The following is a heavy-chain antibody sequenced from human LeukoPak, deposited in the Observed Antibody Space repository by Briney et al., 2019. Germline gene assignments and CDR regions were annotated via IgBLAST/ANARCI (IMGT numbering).Heavy chain of an antibody. D-gene: IGHD3-22*01. CDR3: ASGGGYDSSGYYPLPFDY. CDR1: GGSISSGSYY. J-gene: IGHJ4*02. CDR2: IYTSGST. Sequence: PSQTLSLTCTVSGGSISSGSYYWSWIRQPAGKGLEWIERIYTSGSTNYNPSLKSRVTISVDTSKNQFSLKLSSVTAADTAVYYCASGGGYDSSGYYPLPFDYWGQGTLVTVSS. V-gene: IGHV4-61*02.